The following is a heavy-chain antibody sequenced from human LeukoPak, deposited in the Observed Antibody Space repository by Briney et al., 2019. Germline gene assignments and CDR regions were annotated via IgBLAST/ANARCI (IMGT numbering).Heavy chain of an antibody. J-gene: IGHJ4*02. CDR2: IYTSGST. V-gene: IGHV4-4*07. Sequence: SETLSLACTVSGGSISSYYWSWIRQPAGKGLEWIGRIYTSGSTNYNPSLKSRVTISVDKSKNQFSLKLSSVTAADTAVYYCARGHPNYYDSSGYYYVGLFFDYWGQGTLVTVSS. CDR3: ARGHPNYYDSSGYYYVGLFFDY. CDR1: GGSISSYY. D-gene: IGHD3-22*01.